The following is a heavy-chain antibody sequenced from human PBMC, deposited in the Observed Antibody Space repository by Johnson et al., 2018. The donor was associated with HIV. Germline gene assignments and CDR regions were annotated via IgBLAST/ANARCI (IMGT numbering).Heavy chain of an antibody. CDR3: ARSRHGGIQPSDAFDV. Sequence: QMLLVESGGGVVQPGRSLRLSCAASGFTFSSYAMHWVRQAPGNGLEWVAFIRYDGSNKYYADSVKGRFTISRDNSKNTLYLQMNSLRPEDTAVYYCARSRHGGIQPSDAFDVWGQGTMVTVSS. CDR2: IRYDGSNK. D-gene: IGHD3-16*01. V-gene: IGHV3-30*14. J-gene: IGHJ3*01. CDR1: GFTFSSYA.